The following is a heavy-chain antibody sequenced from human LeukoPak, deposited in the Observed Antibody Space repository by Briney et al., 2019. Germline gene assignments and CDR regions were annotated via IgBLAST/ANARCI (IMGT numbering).Heavy chain of an antibody. CDR3: ARVLAAIALRDYHYVDV. V-gene: IGHV3-53*01. CDR1: LFSVSRNS. J-gene: IGHJ6*03. D-gene: IGHD2-15*01. CDR2: IYSRDVT. Sequence: GGSLRHSCAPCLFSVSRNSMSWVRPAPGKRLECVWIIYSRDVTSYADSVKDRFTISRDSDKKRLFLHMKRLSRDDRAVYYCARVLAAIALRDYHYVDVWGKGTTVTVSS.